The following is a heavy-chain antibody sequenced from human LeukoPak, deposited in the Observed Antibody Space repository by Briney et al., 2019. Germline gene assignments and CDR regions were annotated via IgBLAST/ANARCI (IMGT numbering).Heavy chain of an antibody. J-gene: IGHJ4*02. D-gene: IGHD6-13*01. CDR2: ISYDGSNK. V-gene: IGHV3-30*04. CDR1: GFTFSSYA. Sequence: GRSLRLSCAASGFTFSSYAMHWVRRAPGKGLEWVAIISYDGSNKYYADSVKGRFTISRDNSKNTLYLQMNSLRAEDTAVYYCARAERGELRYSSSWYTYYWGQGTLVTVSS. CDR3: ARAERGELRYSSSWYTYY.